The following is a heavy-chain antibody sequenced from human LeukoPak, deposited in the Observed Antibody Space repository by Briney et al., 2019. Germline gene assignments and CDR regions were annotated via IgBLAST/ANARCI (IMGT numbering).Heavy chain of an antibody. J-gene: IGHJ6*02. Sequence: PGGSLRLSCAASGFTFNNYAMSWIRQAPGKGLEWVSYISSSGSTIYYADSVKGRFTISGDNAKNSLYLQMNSLRAEDTAVYYCARDHCSSTSCYYYGMDVWGQGTTVTVSS. CDR2: ISSSGSTI. V-gene: IGHV3-11*01. CDR1: GFTFNNYA. CDR3: ARDHCSSTSCYYYGMDV. D-gene: IGHD2-2*01.